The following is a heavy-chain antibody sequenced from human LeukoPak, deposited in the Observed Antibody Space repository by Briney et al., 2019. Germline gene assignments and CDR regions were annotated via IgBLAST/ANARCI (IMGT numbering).Heavy chain of an antibody. Sequence: QAGGSLRLSCSASGFSLSDYGMSWVRQAPGKGLEWVAYITMNSVRFYADYVNGRFPISKDNDKNSVYLQMNSLREEHTAMYYCTRGWYQLLGPNDYWGQGSLVTVSS. D-gene: IGHD2-2*01. CDR3: TRGWYQLLGPNDY. CDR2: ITMNSVR. CDR1: GFSLSDYG. V-gene: IGHV3-48*02. J-gene: IGHJ4*02.